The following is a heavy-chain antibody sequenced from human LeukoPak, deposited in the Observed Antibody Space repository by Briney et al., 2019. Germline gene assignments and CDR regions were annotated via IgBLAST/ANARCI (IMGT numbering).Heavy chain of an antibody. V-gene: IGHV3-30-3*01. D-gene: IGHD2-8*02. Sequence: QPGGSLRLSCAASGFSFSSYTMFWVRQAPGKGLEWGALVSYDGATEYYRDSVKGRFTVSRDDSQNTLSLEMNSLRTEDTAVYYCAREFEPTTRWGIIGYWGQGTLVSVSS. CDR1: GFSFSSYT. CDR2: VSYDGATE. CDR3: AREFEPTTRWGIIGY. J-gene: IGHJ4*02.